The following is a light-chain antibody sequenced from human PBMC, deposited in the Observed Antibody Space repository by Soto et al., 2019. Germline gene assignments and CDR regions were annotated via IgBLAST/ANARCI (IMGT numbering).Light chain of an antibody. J-gene: IGKJ2*01. Sequence: EIVLTQSPATLSLSPGERATLSCRASQSVSSYLAWYQQKPGQAPRLLIYDASNRSTGIPARFSGSGSGTDFTPTISSLETEDFAVYYCQQRSNWPLMYTFGQGTKLAIK. CDR3: QQRSNWPLMYT. V-gene: IGKV3-11*01. CDR1: QSVSSY. CDR2: DAS.